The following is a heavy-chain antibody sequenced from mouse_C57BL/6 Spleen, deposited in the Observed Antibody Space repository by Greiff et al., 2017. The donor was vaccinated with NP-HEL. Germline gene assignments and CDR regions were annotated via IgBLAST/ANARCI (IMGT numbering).Heavy chain of an antibody. J-gene: IGHJ1*03. CDR2: INPGSGGT. Sequence: VKLMESGAELVRPGTSVKVSCKASGYAFTNYLIEWVKQRPGQGLEWIGVINPGSGGTNYNEKFKGKATLTADKSSSTAYMQLSSLTSEDSAVYFCARSDYYGSSPWYFDVWGTGTTVTVSS. V-gene: IGHV1-54*01. CDR3: ARSDYYGSSPWYFDV. CDR1: GYAFTNYL. D-gene: IGHD1-1*01.